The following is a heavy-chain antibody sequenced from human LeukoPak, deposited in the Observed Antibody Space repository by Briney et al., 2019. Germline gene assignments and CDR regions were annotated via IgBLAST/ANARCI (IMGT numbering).Heavy chain of an antibody. V-gene: IGHV4-59*08. J-gene: IGHJ5*02. CDR3: ARVNYRSGSYSSWFDP. D-gene: IGHD3-10*01. CDR2: ISDSGST. CDR1: GGSISSYY. Sequence: SETLSLTCTVSGGSISSYYWGWIRQPPGKELEWIGYISDSGSTNYNPSLKSRVTMSVDTSKNQFSLKLSSVTATDTAMYYCARVNYRSGSYSSWFDPWGQGTLVTVSS.